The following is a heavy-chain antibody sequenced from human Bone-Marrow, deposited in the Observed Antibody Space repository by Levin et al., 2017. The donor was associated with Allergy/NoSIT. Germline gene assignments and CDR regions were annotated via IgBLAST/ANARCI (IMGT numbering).Heavy chain of an antibody. J-gene: IGHJ5*02. CDR3: TTGGGTSENYDSSGYSLNWFDP. Sequence: GESLKISCAASGFTFSNAWMSWVRQAPGKGLEWVGRIKSKTDGGTTDYAAPVKGRFTISRDDSKNTLYLQMNSLKTEDTAVYYCTTGGGTSENYDSSGYSLNWFDPWGQGTLVTVSS. V-gene: IGHV3-15*01. CDR1: GFTFSNAW. CDR2: IKSKTDGGTT. D-gene: IGHD3-22*01.